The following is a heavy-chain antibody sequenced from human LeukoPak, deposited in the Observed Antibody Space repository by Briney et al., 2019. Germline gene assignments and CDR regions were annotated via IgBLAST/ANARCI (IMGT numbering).Heavy chain of an antibody. D-gene: IGHD2-2*01. J-gene: IGHJ3*02. CDR1: GYSISSGYY. CDR3: ARVKVPAAPNDAFDI. Sequence: SETLSLTCAVSGYSISSGYYWGWIRQPPGKGLEWIGSIYHSGSTYYNPSLKSRVTISVDTSKNQFSLKLSSVTAADTAVYYCARVKVPAAPNDAFDIRGQGTMVTVSS. CDR2: IYHSGST. V-gene: IGHV4-38-2*01.